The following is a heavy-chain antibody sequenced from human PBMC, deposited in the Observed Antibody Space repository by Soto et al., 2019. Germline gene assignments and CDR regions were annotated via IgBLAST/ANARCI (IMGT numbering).Heavy chain of an antibody. Sequence: GGSLRLSCAASGLTFSSYDMHWVRQATGKGLEWVSAIGTAGDTYYPGSVKGRFTISRENAKNSLYLQMNSLRAEDTAVYYCARGPTDPDDYGDPSDAAFDIRGQGTMVTVSS. CDR2: IGTAGDT. D-gene: IGHD4-17*01. CDR1: GLTFSSYD. J-gene: IGHJ3*02. CDR3: ARGPTDPDDYGDPSDAAFDI. V-gene: IGHV3-13*01.